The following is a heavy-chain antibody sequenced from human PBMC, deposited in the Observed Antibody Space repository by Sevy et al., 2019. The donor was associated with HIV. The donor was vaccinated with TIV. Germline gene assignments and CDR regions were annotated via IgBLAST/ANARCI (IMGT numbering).Heavy chain of an antibody. CDR3: AKDGHHSGDFEYFQD. CDR2: MAGSGSIT. D-gene: IGHD2-21*02. V-gene: IGHV3-23*01. J-gene: IGHJ1*01. Sequence: GGSLRLSCAASGFTFSSYAMTWAHQAPGKELDWVSSMAGSGSITYYRDSVKGRFTISRDNSKNTLYLQMNNLRVEDTALYYCAKDGHHSGDFEYFQDWGQGTLVTVSS. CDR1: GFTFSSYA.